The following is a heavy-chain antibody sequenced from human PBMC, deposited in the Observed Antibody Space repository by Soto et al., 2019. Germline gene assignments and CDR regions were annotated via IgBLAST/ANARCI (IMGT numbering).Heavy chain of an antibody. CDR2: FYHIGTT. D-gene: IGHD2-8*01. V-gene: IGHV4-59*01. CDR1: GDSIKNYF. CDR3: ARDHGYCTNGVSHIFDF. Sequence: SETLSLTCTVSGDSIKNYFWSWVRQPPGKGLEWIGHFYHIGTTNYSPALKSRVTISIDQSKNQFSLRLNSVTAADTAVYFCARDHGYCTNGVSHIFDFWGQGIPGNVSS. J-gene: IGHJ4*02.